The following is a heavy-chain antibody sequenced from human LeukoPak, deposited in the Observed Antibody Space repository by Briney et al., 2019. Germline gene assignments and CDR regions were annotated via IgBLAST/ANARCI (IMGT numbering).Heavy chain of an antibody. J-gene: IGHJ4*02. CDR3: ARGPHGRIYDILTGFDY. V-gene: IGHV4-34*01. CDR2: INHSGST. D-gene: IGHD3-9*01. Sequence: SETLSLTCAVYGGSFSGYYWSWIRQPPGKGLEWIGEINHSGSTNYNPSLKSRVTISVDTSKNQFSLKLSSVTAADTAVYYCARGPHGRIYDILTGFDYWGQGTLVTVSS. CDR1: GGSFSGYY.